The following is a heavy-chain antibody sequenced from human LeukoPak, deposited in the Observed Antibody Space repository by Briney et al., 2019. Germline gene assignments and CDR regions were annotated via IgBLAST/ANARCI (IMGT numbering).Heavy chain of an antibody. D-gene: IGHD4-23*01. CDR1: GFSFSDYG. CDR2: IWFDGVNK. V-gene: IGHV3-33*06. J-gene: IGHJ4*02. Sequence: PGRSLTLSCTASGFSFSDYGLHWVRQAPRKGLEWVAIIWFDGVNKYYEESVNGRFTISRDISKSTLYLQMNSLRAEDTAVYYCAKGGGGGNSGYLDYWGQGTMVTVHS. CDR3: AKGGGGGNSGYLDY.